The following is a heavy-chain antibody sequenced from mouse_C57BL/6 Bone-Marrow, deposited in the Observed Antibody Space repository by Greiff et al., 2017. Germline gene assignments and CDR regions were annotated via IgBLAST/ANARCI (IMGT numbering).Heavy chain of an antibody. CDR3: ARVDYDPFAY. V-gene: IGHV5-4*03. D-gene: IGHD2-4*01. Sequence: DVKLVESGGGLVKPGGSLKLSCAASGFTFSSYAMSWVRQTPEKRLEWVATISDGGSYTYYPDNVKGRFTISRDNAKNNLYLQMSHLKSEDTAMYYCARVDYDPFAYWGQGTLVTVSA. J-gene: IGHJ3*01. CDR1: GFTFSSYA. CDR2: ISDGGSYT.